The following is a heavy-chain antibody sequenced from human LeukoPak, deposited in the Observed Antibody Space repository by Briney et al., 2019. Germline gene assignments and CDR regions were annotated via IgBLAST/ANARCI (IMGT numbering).Heavy chain of an antibody. CDR1: GFTFSSYG. CDR3: ARDRAAGAYPWYFDY. D-gene: IGHD3-16*01. Sequence: TGGSLRLSCAASGFTFSSYGMHWVRQAPGKGLEWVAFIRYDGSNKYYADSVKGRFTISRDNSKNTLYLQMNSLRAEDTAVYYCARDRAAGAYPWYFDYWGQGTLVTVSS. V-gene: IGHV3-30*02. CDR2: IRYDGSNK. J-gene: IGHJ4*02.